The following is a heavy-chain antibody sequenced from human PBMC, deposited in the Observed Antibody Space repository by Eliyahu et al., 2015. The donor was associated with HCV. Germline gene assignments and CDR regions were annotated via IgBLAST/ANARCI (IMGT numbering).Heavy chain of an antibody. D-gene: IGHD6-19*01. CDR1: GGSXSTYX. Sequence: QVQLQESGPGLVKPSETLSLTCTVSGGSXSTYXWSWIRQPPGKGLEWIGYIHYSGSTNYXPSLKNRVTISVDTSKNQFSLNLTSVTAADTAVYYCASGGGGIAVAGTGGWFDPWGQGTLITVSS. J-gene: IGHJ5*02. CDR2: IHYSGST. V-gene: IGHV4-59*01. CDR3: ASGGGGIAVAGTGGWFDP.